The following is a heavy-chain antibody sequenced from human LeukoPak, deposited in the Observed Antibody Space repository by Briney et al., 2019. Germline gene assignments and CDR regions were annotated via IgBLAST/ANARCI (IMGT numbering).Heavy chain of an antibody. J-gene: IGHJ4*02. CDR1: GGSISSSSYY. CDR2: IYHSGST. V-gene: IGHV4-39*07. Sequence: SETLSLTCTVSGGSISSSSYYWGWIRQPPGKGLEWIGSIYHSGSTYYNPSLKSRVTISVDTSKNQFSLKLSSVTAADTAVYYCARDQRDYYGSGSYYMGDYWGQGALVTVSS. CDR3: ARDQRDYYGSGSYYMGDY. D-gene: IGHD3-10*01.